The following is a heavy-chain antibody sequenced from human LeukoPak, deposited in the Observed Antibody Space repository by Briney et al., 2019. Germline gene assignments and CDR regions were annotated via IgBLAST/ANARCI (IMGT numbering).Heavy chain of an antibody. CDR3: ARALDYGDSEGPLDS. CDR1: GFTFSSYA. Sequence: PGGSLRLSCAASGFTFSSYAMSWVRQAPGKGLEWVSAISGSGGSTYYADSVKGRFTISRDNAKNSLYLQMNSLRAEDTAVYYCARALDYGDSEGPLDSWGQGTLVTVSS. D-gene: IGHD4-17*01. CDR2: ISGSGGST. V-gene: IGHV3-23*01. J-gene: IGHJ4*02.